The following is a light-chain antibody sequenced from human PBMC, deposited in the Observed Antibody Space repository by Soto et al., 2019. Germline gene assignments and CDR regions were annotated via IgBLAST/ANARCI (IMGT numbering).Light chain of an antibody. CDR2: DVS. CDR1: SSDVGGYNY. V-gene: IGLV2-8*01. J-gene: IGLJ1*01. Sequence: QSALTQPPSASGSPGQSVTISCTGTSSDVGGYNYVSWYQQHPGKAPKLMIYDVSKRPSGVPDRFSGSKSGNTASLTVSGLQAEDEADYYCISYAGSNTLNLGTGTKLTV. CDR3: ISYAGSNTLN.